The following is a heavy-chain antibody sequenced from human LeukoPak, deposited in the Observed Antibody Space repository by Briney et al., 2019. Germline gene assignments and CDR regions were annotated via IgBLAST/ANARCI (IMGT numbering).Heavy chain of an antibody. V-gene: IGHV3-53*01. J-gene: IGHJ5*02. CDR3: AREGAAAGSNWFDP. Sequence: GGSLRLSCAASGFTVSSNSMSWVRHSPGKGLEWVSVIYSGGDTYSADSVKGRFTISRDNSKNTLYLQMNSLRAEDTAVYYCAREGAAAGSNWFDPWGQGTLVTVSS. D-gene: IGHD6-13*01. CDR1: GFTVSSNS. CDR2: IYSGGDT.